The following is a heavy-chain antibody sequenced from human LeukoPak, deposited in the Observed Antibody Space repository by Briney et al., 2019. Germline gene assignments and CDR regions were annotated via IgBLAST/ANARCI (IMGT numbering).Heavy chain of an antibody. D-gene: IGHD2-2*01. CDR3: ARDSHIVVVPAAVQGWFDP. CDR2: ISSSSSYI. V-gene: IGHV3-21*01. Sequence: GGALRLSCAASGFTFSSYSMNWVRQAPGKGLEWVSSISSSSSYIYYADSVKGRFTISRDNAKNSLYLQMNSLRAEDTAVYYCARDSHIVVVPAAVQGWFDPWGQGTLVTVSS. J-gene: IGHJ5*02. CDR1: GFTFSSYS.